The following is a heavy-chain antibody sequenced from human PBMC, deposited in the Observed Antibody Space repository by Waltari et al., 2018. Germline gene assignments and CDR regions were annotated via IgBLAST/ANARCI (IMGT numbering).Heavy chain of an antibody. Sequence: QVQLVQSGAEVKKPGSSVKVSCKASGGTFGTYAISWVRQAPGPGLEWMGGIIPIMGSATDEQKFQGRVAITADSSTSTAYMELTNLRSADTAVYYCARDHQGGLDVWGQGTTVTVSS. J-gene: IGHJ6*02. CDR1: GGTFGTYA. CDR3: ARDHQGGLDV. V-gene: IGHV1-69*12. CDR2: IIPIMGSA.